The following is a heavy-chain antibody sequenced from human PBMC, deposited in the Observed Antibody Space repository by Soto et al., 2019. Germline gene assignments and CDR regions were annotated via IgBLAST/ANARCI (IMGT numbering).Heavy chain of an antibody. CDR3: ARGGIGQWLVTHYGMDV. CDR2: INPNSGGT. CDR1: GYTFTGYY. Sequence: ASVKVSCKASGYTFTGYYMHWVRQAPGQGLEWMGWINPNSGGTNYAQKFQGRVTMTRDTSISTAYMELSRLRSDDTAVYYCARGGIGQWLVTHYGMDVWGQGTTDTAP. J-gene: IGHJ6*02. D-gene: IGHD6-19*01. V-gene: IGHV1-2*02.